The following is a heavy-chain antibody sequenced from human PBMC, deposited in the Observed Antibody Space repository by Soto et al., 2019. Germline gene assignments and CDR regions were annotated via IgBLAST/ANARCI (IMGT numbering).Heavy chain of an antibody. J-gene: IGHJ5*02. CDR1: GFTFSSYA. V-gene: IGHV3-30-3*01. Sequence: QVQLVKSGGGVVQPGRSLRLSCAASGFTFSSYAMHWVRQAPGKGLEWVAVISYDGSNKYYADSVKGRFTISRDNSKNTQYLQMSSLTAEDTAVYYCAGDFGRTTVTDWFDPWGQGPLVTVSS. CDR2: ISYDGSNK. CDR3: AGDFGRTTVTDWFDP. D-gene: IGHD4-17*01.